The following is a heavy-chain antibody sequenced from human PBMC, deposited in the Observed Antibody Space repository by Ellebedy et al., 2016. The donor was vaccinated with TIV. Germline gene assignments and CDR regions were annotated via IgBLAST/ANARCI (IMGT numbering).Heavy chain of an antibody. V-gene: IGHV1-18*04. CDR2: ISAYNGNT. CDR1: GYTFTSFG. J-gene: IGHJ4*02. CDR3: ARVGPFYDDTSGYMHY. D-gene: IGHD3-22*01. Sequence: ASVKVSCKASGYTFTSFGVTWVRQAPGQGLEWMGWISAYNGNTNYVQTLQGRVTLTTDTSMNTAYMELRSLRSDDTAVYYCARVGPFYDDTSGYMHYWGQGTLVTVSS.